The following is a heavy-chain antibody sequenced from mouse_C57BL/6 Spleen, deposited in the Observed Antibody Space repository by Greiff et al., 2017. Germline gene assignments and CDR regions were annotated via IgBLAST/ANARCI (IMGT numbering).Heavy chain of an antibody. CDR3: AREDYGNYGAMDY. V-gene: IGHV1-42*01. J-gene: IGHJ4*01. CDR1: GYSFTGYY. D-gene: IGHD2-1*01. Sequence: VQLQQSGPELVKPGASVKISCKASGYSFTGYYMNWVKQSPEKSLEWIGEINPSTGGTTYNQKFKAKATLTVDKSSSTAYMQLKSLTSEDSAVYYCAREDYGNYGAMDYWGQGTSVTVSS. CDR2: INPSTGGT.